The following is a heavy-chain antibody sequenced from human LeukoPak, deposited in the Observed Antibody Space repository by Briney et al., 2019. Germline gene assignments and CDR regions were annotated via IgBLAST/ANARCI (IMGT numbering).Heavy chain of an antibody. D-gene: IGHD2-15*01. CDR2: INLRGST. J-gene: IGHJ4*02. Sequence: PSETLSLTCAVYGGSFNDYYWNWIRQPPGKGLEWIGEINLRGSTTYNPSLKSRVTISVDTSKNQFSLKLSSVTAADTAVYYCARGGGGYCSGGSCYQPDFDYWGQGTLVTVSS. CDR1: GGSFNDYY. V-gene: IGHV4-34*01. CDR3: ARGGGGYCSGGSCYQPDFDY.